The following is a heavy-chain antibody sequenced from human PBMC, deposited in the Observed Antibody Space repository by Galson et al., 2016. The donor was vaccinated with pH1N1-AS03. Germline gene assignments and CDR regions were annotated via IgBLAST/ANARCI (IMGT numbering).Heavy chain of an antibody. CDR1: GDSISSTNW. V-gene: IGHV4-4*02. Sequence: SLTCAVSGDSISSTNWWTWVRQSPGKGLEWIGEIYHSGTTNYNPSLKSRVTISVDKSKNQFSLKVNSVTAAGTAIYYCARVQGGGSRTSCYQDPRGQETLVTVSS. CDR2: IYHSGTT. D-gene: IGHD2-2*01. CDR3: ARVQGGGSRTSCYQDP. J-gene: IGHJ5*02.